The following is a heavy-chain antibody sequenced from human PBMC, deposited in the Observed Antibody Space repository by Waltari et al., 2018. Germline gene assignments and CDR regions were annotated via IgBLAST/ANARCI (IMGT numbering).Heavy chain of an antibody. CDR2: VHGSGRT. D-gene: IGHD2-15*01. Sequence: QLQQSGPGLVKPSGTLSLICPVSGASMSRTYWWSWVRQSPGRGLEWIGQVHGSGRTNYNPSFAGRVTMSLDTSAYHFALKLTSATAADTALYFCARDRGRGLYLDTWGQGTLVTVSP. CDR1: GASMSRTYW. J-gene: IGHJ4*02. V-gene: IGHV4-4*02. CDR3: ARDRGRGLYLDT.